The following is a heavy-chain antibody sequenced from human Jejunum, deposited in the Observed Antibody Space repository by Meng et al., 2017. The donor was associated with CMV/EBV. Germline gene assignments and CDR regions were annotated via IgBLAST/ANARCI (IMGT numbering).Heavy chain of an antibody. J-gene: IGHJ3*02. CDR3: VIGGYYYDSSGYGSLGDAFDI. D-gene: IGHD3-22*01. V-gene: IGHV1-46*01. CDR1: Y. Sequence: YMHWVRQAPGQGLEWMGIINLSGGSTSYAQKFQGRVTMTRDTSTSTVYMELSSLRSEDTAVYYCVIGGYYYDSSGYGSLGDAFDIWGQGTMVTVSS. CDR2: INLSGGST.